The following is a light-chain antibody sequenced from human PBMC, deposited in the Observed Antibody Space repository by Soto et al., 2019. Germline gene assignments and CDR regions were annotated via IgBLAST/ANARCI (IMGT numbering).Light chain of an antibody. Sequence: EIVFTQSPYTLSLSPGERATLSCRASQSVSSNLVWYQQKPGQAPRLLIYGASTRATGIPARFSGSGSGTEFTLTISSLQSEDFAVYYCQEYNNWHPVTFGGGTKVDIK. CDR2: GAS. J-gene: IGKJ4*01. CDR1: QSVSSN. CDR3: QEYNNWHPVT. V-gene: IGKV3-15*01.